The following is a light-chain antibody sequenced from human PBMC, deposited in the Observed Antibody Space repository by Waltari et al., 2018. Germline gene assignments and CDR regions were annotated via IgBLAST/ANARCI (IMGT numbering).Light chain of an antibody. Sequence: ENVLTQSPGTLSLSPWERASLSCRASQGVSSLYLAGYQQKPGQAPRLLIYSTSSRATGIPDRFSGSGSGTDFTLTISRLEAEDFAVYYCQQYGSSPLTFGGGTKVEIK. CDR2: STS. CDR1: QGVSSLY. J-gene: IGKJ4*01. CDR3: QQYGSSPLT. V-gene: IGKV3-20*01.